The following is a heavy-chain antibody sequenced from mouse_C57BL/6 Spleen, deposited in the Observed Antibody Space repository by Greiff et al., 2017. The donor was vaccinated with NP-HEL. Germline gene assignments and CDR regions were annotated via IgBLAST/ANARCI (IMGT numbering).Heavy chain of an antibody. J-gene: IGHJ1*03. Sequence: VQVVESGAELMKPGASVKLSCKATGYTFTGYWIEWVKQRPGHGLEWIGEILPGSGSTNYNEKFKGKATFTADTSSNTAYMQLSSLTTEDSAIYYCARFPITTVVANWYFDVWGTGTTVTVSS. V-gene: IGHV1-9*01. CDR3: ARFPITTVVANWYFDV. CDR1: GYTFTGYW. D-gene: IGHD1-1*01. CDR2: ILPGSGST.